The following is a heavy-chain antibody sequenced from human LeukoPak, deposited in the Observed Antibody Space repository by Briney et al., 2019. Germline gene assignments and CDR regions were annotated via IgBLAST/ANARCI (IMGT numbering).Heavy chain of an antibody. V-gene: IGHV4-4*09. D-gene: IGHD6-19*01. J-gene: IGHJ5*02. Sequence: TPSETLSLTCTVSGGSISSYYWSWIRQPPGKGLEWIGYIYTSGSTNYNPSLQSRVTISVDTSKNQFSLKLSSVTAADTAVYYCAKSGSSGWYDWFDPWGQGTLVTVSS. CDR1: GGSISSYY. CDR2: IYTSGST. CDR3: AKSGSSGWYDWFDP.